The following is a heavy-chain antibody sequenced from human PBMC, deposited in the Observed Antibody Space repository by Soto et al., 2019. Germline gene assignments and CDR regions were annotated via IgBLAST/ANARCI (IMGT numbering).Heavy chain of an antibody. CDR1: GYSFISYW. CDR3: ARALISGWPDAFDI. Sequence: RGESLKISCKGSGYSFISYWIGWVRQMPGKGLEWMGIIYPRDSDTRYSPSFQGQVTVSADKSISTAYLQWSSLKASDTAMYYCARALISGWPDAFDIWGQGTMVTVSS. D-gene: IGHD6-19*01. J-gene: IGHJ3*02. CDR2: IYPRDSDT. V-gene: IGHV5-51*01.